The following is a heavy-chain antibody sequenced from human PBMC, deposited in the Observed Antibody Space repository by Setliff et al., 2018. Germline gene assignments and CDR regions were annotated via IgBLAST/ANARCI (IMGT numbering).Heavy chain of an antibody. Sequence: GASVKVSCKASGYTFTSYDINWVRQATGQGLEWMGWMNPNSGNTGCAQKFQGRVTITRNTSISTAYMELSSLRSEDTAVYYCARARGGYSYDYRFDPWGQGTLVTVSS. V-gene: IGHV1-8*03. CDR3: ARARGGYSYDYRFDP. CDR2: MNPNSGNT. J-gene: IGHJ5*02. CDR1: GYTFTSYD. D-gene: IGHD5-18*01.